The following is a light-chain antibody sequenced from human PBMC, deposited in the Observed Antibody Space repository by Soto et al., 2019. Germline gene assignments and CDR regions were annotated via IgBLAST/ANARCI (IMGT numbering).Light chain of an antibody. J-gene: IGKJ1*01. CDR3: QQRSNWPPSWT. CDR1: QSVSSY. CDR2: DAS. Sequence: EIVLTQSPATLSLSPGERATLSCRASQSVSSYLAWYQQKPGQAPRLLIYDASNRATGIPARFSGSGSGTDFTLTISSLEPEDFAVYYCQQRSNWPPSWTFGQWAKVDIK. V-gene: IGKV3-11*01.